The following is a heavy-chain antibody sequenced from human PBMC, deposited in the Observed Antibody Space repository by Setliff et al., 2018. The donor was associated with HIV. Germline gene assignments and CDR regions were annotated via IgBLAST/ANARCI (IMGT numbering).Heavy chain of an antibody. CDR2: IKGDGSET. J-gene: IGHJ4*02. Sequence: GGSLRLSCESSGFTFNNYWMSWARQAPGKRPEWVANIKGDGSETYYVDSVKGRFTISRDNAKNSLYLQMDSLRVEDTAVYYCARPFDQWGQGALVTVSS. CDR3: ARPFDQ. CDR1: GFTFNNYW. V-gene: IGHV3-7*01.